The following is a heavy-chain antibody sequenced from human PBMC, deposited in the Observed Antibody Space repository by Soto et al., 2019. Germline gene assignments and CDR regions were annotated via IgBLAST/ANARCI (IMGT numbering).Heavy chain of an antibody. CDR1: GASISSSDYH. Sequence: ASETLSLTCTVSGASISSSDYHWGWIRQPPGKGLEWIGSIYYSGNTYYNPSLKSRVTMSVDTSKNQFSLKLNSVTAADTAVYYCASLATIRVGATTDYYYGMDVWGQGTTVTVSS. J-gene: IGHJ6*02. V-gene: IGHV4-39*01. CDR3: ASLATIRVGATTDYYYGMDV. CDR2: IYYSGNT. D-gene: IGHD1-26*01.